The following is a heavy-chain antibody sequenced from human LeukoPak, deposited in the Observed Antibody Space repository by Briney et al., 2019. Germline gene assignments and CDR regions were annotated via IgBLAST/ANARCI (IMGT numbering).Heavy chain of an antibody. J-gene: IGHJ6*02. V-gene: IGHV1-8*01. CDR3: ASVGIAAAGTSYYYYGMDV. D-gene: IGHD6-13*01. CDR1: GYTFTSYD. Sequence: ASVKVSCKASGYTFTSYDINWVRQATGQGLEWMGWMNPNGGNTGYAQKFQGRVTMTRNTSISTAYMELSSLRSEDTAVYYCASVGIAAAGTSYYYYGMDVWGQGTTVTVSS. CDR2: MNPNGGNT.